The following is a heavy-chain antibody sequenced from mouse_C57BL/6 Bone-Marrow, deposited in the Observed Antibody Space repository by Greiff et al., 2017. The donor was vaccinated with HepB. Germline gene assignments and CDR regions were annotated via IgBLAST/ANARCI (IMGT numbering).Heavy chain of an antibody. J-gene: IGHJ1*03. D-gene: IGHD1-1*01. Sequence: QVQLQQSGAELARPGASVKLSCTASGYTFTSYGISWVKQRPGQGLEWIGEIYPRSGNTYYNEKFKGKATLTADKSSSTAYMELRSLTSEDSAVYFCARGSITTVVAHWYFDVWGTGTTVTVSS. CDR1: GYTFTSYG. V-gene: IGHV1-81*01. CDR3: ARGSITTVVAHWYFDV. CDR2: IYPRSGNT.